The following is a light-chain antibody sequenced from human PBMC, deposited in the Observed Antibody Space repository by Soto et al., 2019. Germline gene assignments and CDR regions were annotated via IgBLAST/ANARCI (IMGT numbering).Light chain of an antibody. CDR3: CSYAGSSTSLYV. CDR1: SSEVGSYNL. CDR2: EGS. Sequence: QSVLTQPASVSGSPGQSITISCTGNSSEVGSYNLVSWYQQHPGKAPKLMIYEGSKRPSGVSNRFSGSKSGNTASLTISGLQAEDEADYYCCSYAGSSTSLYVFGTGTKVTVL. V-gene: IGLV2-23*01. J-gene: IGLJ1*01.